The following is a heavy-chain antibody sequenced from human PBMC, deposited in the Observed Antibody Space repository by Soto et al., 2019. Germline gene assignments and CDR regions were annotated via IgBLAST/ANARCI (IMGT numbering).Heavy chain of an antibody. Sequence: SVKVSCKASGFTFTSSAVQWVRQARGQRLEWIGWIVVGSGNTNYAQKFQERVTITRDMSTSTAYMELSSLRSEDTAVYYCAARTDYYCDMDVWGQGTTVTVSS. CDR2: IVVGSGNT. CDR1: GFTFTSSA. CDR3: AARTDYYCDMDV. J-gene: IGHJ6*02. V-gene: IGHV1-58*01.